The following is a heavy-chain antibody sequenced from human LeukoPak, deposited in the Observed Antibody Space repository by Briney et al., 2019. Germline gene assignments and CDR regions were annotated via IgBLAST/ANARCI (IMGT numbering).Heavy chain of an antibody. CDR3: ARQAAAGNYIDY. CDR1: GLTFYSYA. CDR2: ISGSGGST. V-gene: IGHV3-23*01. J-gene: IGHJ4*02. D-gene: IGHD6-13*01. Sequence: GGSLRLSCAASGLTFYSYAMSWVRQAPGKGLEWVSAISGSGGSTYYADSVKGRFTISRDNSKNTLYLQMNSLRAEDTAVYYCARQAAAGNYIDYWGQGTLVTVSS.